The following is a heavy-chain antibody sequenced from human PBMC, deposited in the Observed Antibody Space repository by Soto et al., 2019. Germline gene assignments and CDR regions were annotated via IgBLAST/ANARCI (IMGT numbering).Heavy chain of an antibody. Sequence: EVQLVESGRGLVQPGGSLRLSCAASGFTFSSYSMNWVRQAPGKGLEWVSYISSSSSTIYYADSVKGRFTISRDNAKNSLYLQMNSLRAEDTAVYYCARRSSRGIDYWGQGTLVTVSS. CDR2: ISSSSSTI. D-gene: IGHD3-10*01. CDR1: GFTFSSYS. V-gene: IGHV3-48*01. J-gene: IGHJ4*02. CDR3: ARRSSRGIDY.